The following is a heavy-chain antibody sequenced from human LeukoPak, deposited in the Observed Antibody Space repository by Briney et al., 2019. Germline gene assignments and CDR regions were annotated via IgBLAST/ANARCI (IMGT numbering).Heavy chain of an antibody. CDR1: GFTFSSYW. Sequence: GGSLRLSCASSGFTFSSYWMHWVRQAPGKGLVWVSRINSDGSSTSYADSVKGRFTISRDNAKNTLYLQMNSLRAEDAAVYYCARDWSPYCSSTSCYSPKFDPWGQGTLVTVSS. D-gene: IGHD2-2*01. CDR2: INSDGSST. J-gene: IGHJ5*02. CDR3: ARDWSPYCSSTSCYSPKFDP. V-gene: IGHV3-74*01.